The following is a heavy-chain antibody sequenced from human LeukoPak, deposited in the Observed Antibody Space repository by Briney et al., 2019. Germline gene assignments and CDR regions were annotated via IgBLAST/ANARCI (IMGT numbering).Heavy chain of an antibody. CDR2: ISGSGGST. V-gene: IGHV3-23*01. CDR3: ASLRGYSYGYPVDY. J-gene: IGHJ4*02. Sequence: PGGSLRLSCAASGFTFSSYAMSWVRQAPGKGLEWVSAISGSGGSTYCADSVKGRFTISRDNSKNTLYLQMNSLRAEDTAVYYCASLRGYSYGYPVDYWGQGTLVTVSS. CDR1: GFTFSSYA. D-gene: IGHD5-18*01.